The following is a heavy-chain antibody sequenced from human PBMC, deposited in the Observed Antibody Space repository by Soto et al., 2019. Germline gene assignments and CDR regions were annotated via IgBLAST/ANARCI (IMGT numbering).Heavy chain of an antibody. CDR1: GFTFSSYA. J-gene: IGHJ6*02. Sequence: QVQLVESGGGVVQPGRSLRLSCAASGFTFSSYAMHWVRQAPGKGLEWVAVISYDGSNKYYADSVKGRFTISRDNSKNTLYLQMNSLRAEDTAVYYCARDEFGITSVYGMDVWGQGTTVTVSS. D-gene: IGHD2-2*01. V-gene: IGHV3-30-3*01. CDR2: ISYDGSNK. CDR3: ARDEFGITSVYGMDV.